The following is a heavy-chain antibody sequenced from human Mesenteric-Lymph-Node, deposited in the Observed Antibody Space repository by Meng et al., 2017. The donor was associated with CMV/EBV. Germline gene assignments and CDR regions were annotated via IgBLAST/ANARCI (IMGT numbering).Heavy chain of an antibody. CDR2: INQDGSEK. V-gene: IGHV3-7*01. J-gene: IGHJ3*02. D-gene: IGHD4-23*01. CDR3: ARDVDYGGNRAMGAFDI. CDR1: EFTFSNYW. Sequence: GESLKISCAASEFTFSNYWMTWVRQAPGKGLGWVANINQDGSEKYYVDSVKGRFTISRDNAKNSLYMQMNNLRTEDTAVYYCARDVDYGGNRAMGAFDIWGQGTMVTVSS.